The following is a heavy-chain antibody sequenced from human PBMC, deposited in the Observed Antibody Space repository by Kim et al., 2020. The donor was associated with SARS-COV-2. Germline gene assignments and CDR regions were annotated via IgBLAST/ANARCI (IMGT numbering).Heavy chain of an antibody. CDR1: GGSFSGYY. Sequence: SETLSLTCAVYGGSFSGYYWSWIRQPPGKGLEWIGEINHSGSTNYNPSLKSRVTISVDTSKNQFSLKLSTVTAADTAVYYCARDEYLAVPPFYYYYYGMDVWGQGTTVTVSS. CDR2: INHSGST. CDR3: ARDEYLAVPPFYYYYYGMDV. V-gene: IGHV4-34*01. J-gene: IGHJ6*02. D-gene: IGHD6-6*01.